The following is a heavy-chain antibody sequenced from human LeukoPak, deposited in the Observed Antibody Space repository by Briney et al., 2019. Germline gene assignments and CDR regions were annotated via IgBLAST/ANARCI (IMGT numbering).Heavy chain of an antibody. CDR3: ARDLTYYYDSSGYYLYY. Sequence: ASVKVSCKASGYTFTGYYMHWVRQAPGQGLEWMGWINPNSGGTNYAQKFQGRVTMTRDTSISTAYMELSRLRSDDTAVYYCARDLTYYYDSSGYYLYYWGQGTLATVSS. CDR1: GYTFTGYY. V-gene: IGHV1-2*02. J-gene: IGHJ4*02. D-gene: IGHD3-22*01. CDR2: INPNSGGT.